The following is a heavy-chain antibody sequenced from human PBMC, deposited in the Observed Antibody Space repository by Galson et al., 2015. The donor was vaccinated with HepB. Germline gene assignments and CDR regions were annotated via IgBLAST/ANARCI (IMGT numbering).Heavy chain of an antibody. V-gene: IGHV3-23*01. CDR2: ISSTGGST. J-gene: IGHJ4*02. CDR3: AKVYNYDTSGYPYPFFDY. D-gene: IGHD3-22*01. Sequence: SLRLSCAASGFTFSSYAMNWVRQAPGKGLEWVSTISSTGGSTYYADSVKGRFTISRDNSRNTLDLQMNNLRAEDTATYFCAKVYNYDTSGYPYPFFDYWGQGTLVTVSS. CDR1: GFTFSSYA.